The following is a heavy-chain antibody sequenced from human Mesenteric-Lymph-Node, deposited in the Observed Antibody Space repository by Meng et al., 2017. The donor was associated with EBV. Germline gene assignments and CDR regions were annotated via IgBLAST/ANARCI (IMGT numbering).Heavy chain of an antibody. CDR3: AGGDYVNQFNY. CDR1: GGSVNGGGYS. J-gene: IGHJ4*02. D-gene: IGHD4-17*01. Sequence: LQGSRQGMVKPYQILSLTSMVSGGSVNGGGYSWSWIRQSPEKGLEWIGYVHHSGLTYYNPSLETRVIISLERSKNQFSLKLTSVTAADTAVYYCAGGDYVNQFNYWGQGTLVTVSS. CDR2: VHHSGLT. V-gene: IGHV4-30-2*06.